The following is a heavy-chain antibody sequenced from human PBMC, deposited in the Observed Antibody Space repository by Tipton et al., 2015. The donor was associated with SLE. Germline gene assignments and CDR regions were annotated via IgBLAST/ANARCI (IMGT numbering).Heavy chain of an antibody. Sequence: SLRLSCAASGFTFSSYAMHWVRQAPGKGLEWVAVISYDGSNKYYADSVKGRFTISRDNSKNTLYLQMNSLRAEDTAVYYCAKDLGYSSSWYPVDYWGQGTLVTVSS. CDR2: ISYDGSNK. CDR1: GFTFSSYA. D-gene: IGHD6-13*01. J-gene: IGHJ4*02. CDR3: AKDLGYSSSWYPVDY. V-gene: IGHV3-30-3*01.